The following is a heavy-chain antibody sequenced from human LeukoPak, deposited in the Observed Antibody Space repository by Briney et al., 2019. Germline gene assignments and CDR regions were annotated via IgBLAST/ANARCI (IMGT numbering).Heavy chain of an antibody. CDR1: GGSISSYY. CDR3: ARDNGDYYSYYYMDV. Sequence: SETLSLTCTVSGGSISSYYWTWIRQPAGKGLEWIGRIYTTGRTSYNPSLKSRVTISMDTSKNQFSLRVNSLTAADTAVYYCARDNGDYYSYYYMDVWGKGTTVTISS. J-gene: IGHJ6*03. V-gene: IGHV4-4*07. CDR2: IYTTGRT. D-gene: IGHD4-17*01.